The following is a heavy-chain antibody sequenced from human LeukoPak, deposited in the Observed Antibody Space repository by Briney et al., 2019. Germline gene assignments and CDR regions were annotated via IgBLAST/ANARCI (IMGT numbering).Heavy chain of an antibody. CDR1: GYTFTGYY. J-gene: IGHJ4*02. V-gene: IGHV1-2*02. CDR2: INPNSGGT. Sequence: ASVTVSCKASGYTFTGYYMHWVRQAPGQGLEWMGWINPNSGGTNYAQKFQGRVTMTRDTSISTAYMELSRLRSDDTAVYYCARDQSITMIVVVTRIFDYWGQGTLVTVSS. CDR3: ARDQSITMIVVVTRIFDY. D-gene: IGHD3-22*01.